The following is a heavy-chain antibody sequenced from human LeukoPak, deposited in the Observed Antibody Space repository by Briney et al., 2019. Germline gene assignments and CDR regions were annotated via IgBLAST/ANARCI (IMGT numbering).Heavy chain of an antibody. CDR3: ARSVGEIGNAFDI. CDR1: GFTFSSYD. D-gene: IGHD3-10*01. V-gene: IGHV3-13*01. CDR2: IGTAGDT. J-gene: IGHJ3*02. Sequence: PGGSLRLSCAASGFTFSSYDMHWVRQATGKGLEWVSGIGTAGDTYYPGSVKGRFTISRENAKNSVYLQMNSLRAGDTAVYYCARSVGEIGNAFDIWGQGTMVTVSS.